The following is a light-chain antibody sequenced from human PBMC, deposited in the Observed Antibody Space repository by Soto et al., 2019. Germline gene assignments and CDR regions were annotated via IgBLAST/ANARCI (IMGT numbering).Light chain of an antibody. Sequence: DTQMTQSPSTLSASVGDRVTITCRASQSISTWLAWYQQRPGRAPKLLIYKASSLQSGVPSRFSGSGSGTEFTLTISSLQPDDFATYYCQQYSSSFSTVGQGTKVEIK. J-gene: IGKJ1*01. CDR3: QQYSSSFST. CDR2: KAS. CDR1: QSISTW. V-gene: IGKV1-5*03.